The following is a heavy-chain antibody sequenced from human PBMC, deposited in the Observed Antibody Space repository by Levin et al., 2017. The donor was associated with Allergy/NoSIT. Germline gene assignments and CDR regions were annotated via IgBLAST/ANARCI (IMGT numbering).Heavy chain of an antibody. CDR2: ISSSSSYI. CDR3: ARDTPRGWLQDFDY. CDR1: GFTFSSYS. Sequence: PGGSLRLSCAASGFTFSSYSMNWVRQAPGKGLEWVSSISSSSSYIYYADSVKGRFTISRDNAKNSLYLQMNSLRAEDTAVYYCARDTPRGWLQDFDYWGQGTLVTVSS. V-gene: IGHV3-21*01. D-gene: IGHD5-24*01. J-gene: IGHJ4*02.